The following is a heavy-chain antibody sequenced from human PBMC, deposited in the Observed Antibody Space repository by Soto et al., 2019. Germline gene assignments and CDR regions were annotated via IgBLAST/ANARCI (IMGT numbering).Heavy chain of an antibody. J-gene: IGHJ4*02. Sequence: GGSLRLSCAASGFTFNSYAMSWVRQAPGKGLEWVSAISGIGGTTYYADSVKGRFTISRDNSKNTLYLQMNSLRAEDTAVYYCAREYSSGWKTFDYWGQGTLVTVS. V-gene: IGHV3-23*01. CDR2: ISGIGGTT. CDR3: AREYSSGWKTFDY. D-gene: IGHD6-19*01. CDR1: GFTFNSYA.